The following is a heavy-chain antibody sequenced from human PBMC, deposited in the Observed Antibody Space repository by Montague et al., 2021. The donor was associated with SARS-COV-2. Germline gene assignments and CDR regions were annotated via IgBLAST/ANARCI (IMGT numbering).Heavy chain of an antibody. J-gene: IGHJ4*02. CDR2: IYSGGST. V-gene: IGHV3-66*01. CDR1: GFIVSSNY. D-gene: IGHD3-22*01. CDR3: ARGYYDSSGYYATVGVH. Sequence: SLRLSCAASGFIVSSNYMSWVRQAPGKGLEWVSVIYSGGSTYYADSVKGRFTISRDNSKNTPYLQMNSLRAEDTAVYYCARGYYDSSGYYATVGVHWGQGTLVTVSS.